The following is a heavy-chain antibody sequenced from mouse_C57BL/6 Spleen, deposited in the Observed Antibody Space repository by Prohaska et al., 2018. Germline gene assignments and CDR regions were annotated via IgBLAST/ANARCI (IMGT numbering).Heavy chain of an antibody. CDR3: MRYGSSYWYFDV. CDR2: INSDCSAI. V-gene: IGHV11-2*01. J-gene: IGHJ1*03. D-gene: IGHD1-1*01. CDR1: GFTFSGFW. Sequence: EVQLLETGGGLVQPGGSRGLSCEGSGFTFSGFWLSWVRQTPGKTLEWIGDINSDCSAINYAPSIKDRFTIFIDNDKSTLYLQMSNVRSEDTATYFCMRYGSSYWYFDVWGTGTTVTVSS.